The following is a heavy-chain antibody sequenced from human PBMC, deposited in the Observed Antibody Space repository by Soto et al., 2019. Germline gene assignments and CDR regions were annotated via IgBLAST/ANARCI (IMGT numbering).Heavy chain of an antibody. D-gene: IGHD3-16*01. CDR1: GFTFSSYG. Sequence: GGSLRLSCAASGFTFSSYGMHWVRQAPGKGLEWVAVIWYDGSNKYYADSVKGRFTISRDNSKNTLYLQMNSLRAEDTAVYYLARDEFLGGLGNFFSFGGMDVWGKGPTVTVSS. CDR3: ARDEFLGGLGNFFSFGGMDV. V-gene: IGHV3-33*01. CDR2: IWYDGSNK. J-gene: IGHJ6*04.